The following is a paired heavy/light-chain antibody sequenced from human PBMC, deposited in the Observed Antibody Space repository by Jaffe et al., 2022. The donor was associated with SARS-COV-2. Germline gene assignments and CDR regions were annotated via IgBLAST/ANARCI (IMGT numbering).Light chain of an antibody. V-gene: IGLV1-44*01. CDR3: ATWDDRLNGWV. J-gene: IGLJ3*02. Sequence: QSVLTQPPSASGTPGQRVTISCSGVSSSIGSNTVNWYQQLPGTAPKVLIYSTYQRPSGVPNRFSGSKSGTSASLAISGLQSEDEADYFCATWDDRLNGWVFGGGTKLTVL. CDR1: SSSIGSNT. CDR2: STY.
Heavy chain of an antibody. D-gene: IGHD5-12*01. J-gene: IGHJ5*02. V-gene: IGHV7-4-1*01. CDR3: ARAGSAYDPWYTWFDP. CDR1: GYSFTNYA. Sequence: QVQLVQSGSELKKPGASVKVSCKASGYSFTNYAINWVRQAPGQGLEWMGWINTNTGNPTYAQDFTLRFVFSLDTSVSTAYLQIDSLKAEDTAVYFCARAGSAYDPWYTWFDPWGQGTLVTVSS. CDR2: INTNTGNP.